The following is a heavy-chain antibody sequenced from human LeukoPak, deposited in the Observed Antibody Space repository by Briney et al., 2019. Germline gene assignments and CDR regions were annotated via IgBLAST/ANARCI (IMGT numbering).Heavy chain of an antibody. D-gene: IGHD3-22*01. Sequence: GESLKISCKGSGYSFTNFWIGWVRQMPGKGLERMGIIYPGDSDTSYSPSFQGQVTISADKSIRTAYLQWSSLKASDTAIYYCARRGPSSDSSGFYYGGLDYWGQGTLVTVSS. CDR3: ARRGPSSDSSGFYYGGLDY. V-gene: IGHV5-51*01. CDR1: GYSFTNFW. J-gene: IGHJ4*02. CDR2: IYPGDSDT.